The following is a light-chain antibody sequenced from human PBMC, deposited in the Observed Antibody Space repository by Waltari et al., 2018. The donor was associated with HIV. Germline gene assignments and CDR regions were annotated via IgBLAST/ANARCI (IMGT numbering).Light chain of an antibody. V-gene: IGLV2-14*01. CDR2: DVS. CDR3: AAWDASLSGWV. Sequence: QSALTQPASVSGFPRQSITISCTGSRSDIGGYKYVSWYQSYPGKAPKLIIYDVSSRPSGVSDRFSGSKSGNTASLTISGLRAGDEADYYCAAWDASLSGWVFGGGTKLTVL. J-gene: IGLJ3*02. CDR1: RSDIGGYKY.